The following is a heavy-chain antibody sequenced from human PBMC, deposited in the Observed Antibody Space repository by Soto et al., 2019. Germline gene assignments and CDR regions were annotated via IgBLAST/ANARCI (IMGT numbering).Heavy chain of an antibody. CDR1: GFIFNNFG. V-gene: IGHV3-30*03. CDR3: ARDRFSGYDWAYSSSWYGYYYYGMDV. D-gene: IGHD6-13*01. J-gene: IGHJ6*02. CDR2: ISYDSRNK. Sequence: PGGSLRLSCAASGFIFNNFGMHWVRQAPGKGLEWVAVISYDSRNKHYADSVKGRFTISRDDPQNTLFLQMNSLRPEDTAVYYCARDRFSGYDWAYSSSWYGYYYYGMDVWGQGTTVTVSS.